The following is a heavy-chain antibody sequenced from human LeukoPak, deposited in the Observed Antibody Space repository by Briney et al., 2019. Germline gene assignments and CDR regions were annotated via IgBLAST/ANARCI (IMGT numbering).Heavy chain of an antibody. D-gene: IGHD6-25*01. Sequence: SETLSLTCAVYGGSFSGYYWSWIRQPPGKGLEWIGEIHHSGSTNYNPSLKSRVTISVDTSKNQFSLKLSSVTAADTAVYYCARGGVAAEPNYYYYYMDVWGKGTTVTVSS. CDR2: IHHSGST. J-gene: IGHJ6*03. V-gene: IGHV4-34*01. CDR1: GGSFSGYY. CDR3: ARGGVAAEPNYYYYYMDV.